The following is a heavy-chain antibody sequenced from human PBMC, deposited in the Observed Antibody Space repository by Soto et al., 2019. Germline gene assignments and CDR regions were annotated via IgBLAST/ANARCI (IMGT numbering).Heavy chain of an antibody. CDR2: IYYSGST. CDR3: AREHDYDSSGHNYSFDD. J-gene: IGHJ4*02. D-gene: IGHD3-22*01. Sequence: SETLSLTCTVSGGSISSYYWSWIRQPPGKGLEWIGYIYYSGSTNYNPSLKSRVTISVDTSKNQFSLKLSSVTAADTAVYYCAREHDYDSSGHNYSFDDWGQGTLVTVSS. CDR1: GGSISSYY. V-gene: IGHV4-59*01.